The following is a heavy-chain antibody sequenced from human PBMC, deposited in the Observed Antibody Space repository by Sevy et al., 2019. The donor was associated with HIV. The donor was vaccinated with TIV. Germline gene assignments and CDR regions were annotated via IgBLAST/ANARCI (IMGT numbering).Heavy chain of an antibody. CDR3: ARERCTRPHDY. CDR1: GFAFYDYS. V-gene: IGHV3-23*01. Sequence: GGYLRLSCAASGFAFYDYSMSCIRQAPGKGLEWVATLSFGCGKINYADSVKGRFTISRDNSKNSFYLQMDNLRVEDTALYYCARERCTRPHDYWGQGTTVSVSS. CDR2: LSFGCGKI. J-gene: IGHJ4*02. D-gene: IGHD2-8*01.